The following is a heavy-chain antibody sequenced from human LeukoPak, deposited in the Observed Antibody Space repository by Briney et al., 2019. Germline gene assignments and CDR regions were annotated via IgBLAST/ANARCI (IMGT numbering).Heavy chain of an antibody. J-gene: IGHJ4*02. Sequence: GESLRLSCAASGFTFSSYGMHWVRQAPGKGLEWVAVIWYDGSNKYYADSVKGRFTISRDNSKNTLYLQMNSLRAEDTAVYYCARVGIAAAGHADYWGQGTLVTVSS. CDR1: GFTFSSYG. D-gene: IGHD6-13*01. CDR2: IWYDGSNK. CDR3: ARVGIAAAGHADY. V-gene: IGHV3-33*01.